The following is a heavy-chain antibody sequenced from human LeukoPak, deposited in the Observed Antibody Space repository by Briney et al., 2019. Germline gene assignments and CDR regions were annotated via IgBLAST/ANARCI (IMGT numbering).Heavy chain of an antibody. CDR1: GFTFSDYY. Sequence: PGGSLRLSCAASGFTFSDYYMSWIRQAPGKGLEWVSYISSSGSTIYYADSVKGRSTISRDNAKNSLYLQMNSLRAEDTAVYYCARDDWNYVYGFDPWGQGTLVTASS. D-gene: IGHD1-7*01. CDR3: ARDDWNYVYGFDP. V-gene: IGHV3-11*04. CDR2: ISSSGSTI. J-gene: IGHJ5*02.